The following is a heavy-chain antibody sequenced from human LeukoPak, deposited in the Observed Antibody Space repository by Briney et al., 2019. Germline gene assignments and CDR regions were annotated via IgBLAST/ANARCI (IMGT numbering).Heavy chain of an antibody. D-gene: IGHD4-11*01. CDR3: AKDAQRGFDYSNSLEN. CDR1: KFTFSHYG. J-gene: IGHJ4*02. Sequence: GGSLRLSCAAAKFTFSHYGMHWVRQAPGKGLEWVAVIWSDGSNQYYADSVKGRFTISRDNSQNTVFLQMNSLRAEDTGAYYCAKDAQRGFDYSNSLENWGQGTLVTVSS. CDR2: IWSDGSNQ. V-gene: IGHV3-33*06.